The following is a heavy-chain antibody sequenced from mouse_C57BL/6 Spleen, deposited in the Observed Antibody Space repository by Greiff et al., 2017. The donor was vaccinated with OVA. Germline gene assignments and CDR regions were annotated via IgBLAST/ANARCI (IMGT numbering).Heavy chain of an antibody. CDR3: ARDLNWDGTYFDY. D-gene: IGHD4-1*01. CDR2: ISDGGSYT. CDR1: GFTFSSYA. J-gene: IGHJ2*01. V-gene: IGHV5-4*01. Sequence: DVKLVESGGGLVKPGGSLKLSCAASGFTFSSYAMSWVRQTPEKRLEWVATISDGGSYTYYPDNVKGRFTISRDNAKNNLYLQMSHLKSEDTAMYYCARDLNWDGTYFDYWGQGTTLTVSS.